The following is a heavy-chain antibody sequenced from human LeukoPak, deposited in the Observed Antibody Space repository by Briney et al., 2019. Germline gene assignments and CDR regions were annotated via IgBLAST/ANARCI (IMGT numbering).Heavy chain of an antibody. V-gene: IGHV3-23*01. D-gene: IGHD2-15*01. J-gene: IGHJ4*02. CDR2: VSGRSGST. Sequence: GGSLRLSCAASGFTFSSYAMNWVRQAPGKGLAWVSAVSGRSGSTSYADSVKGRFTISRDNSKNTLYLQMNSLRAEDTAIYYCAKDAAVVAATPFDYWGQGTLVTVSS. CDR3: AKDAAVVAATPFDY. CDR1: GFTFSSYA.